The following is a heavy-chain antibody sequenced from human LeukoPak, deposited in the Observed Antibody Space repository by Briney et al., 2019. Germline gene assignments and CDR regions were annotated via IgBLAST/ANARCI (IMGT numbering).Heavy chain of an antibody. D-gene: IGHD6-19*01. V-gene: IGHV4-38-2*01. CDR1: GYSISSGYY. Sequence: PSETLSLTCAVSGYSISSGYYWGWIRQPPGKGLEWIGSIYYSGSTYYNPSLKSRVTISVDTSKNQFSLKLSSVTAADTAVYYCARSSIAVAGPYYFDYWGQGTLVTVSS. CDR3: ARSSIAVAGPYYFDY. J-gene: IGHJ4*02. CDR2: IYYSGST.